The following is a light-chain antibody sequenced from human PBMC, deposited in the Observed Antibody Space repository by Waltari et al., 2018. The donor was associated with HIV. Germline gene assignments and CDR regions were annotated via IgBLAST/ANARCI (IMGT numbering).Light chain of an antibody. Sequence: DIVMTQSPDSLPVSLGERATINCTSSWSLLYSSDNRNYLAWYQQKPRQPPKLLISWASTRESGVPDRFSGSGSGTAFTLTITRLQAEDVAVYHCQQYFRIPPTFGGGTKVDIK. CDR2: WAS. J-gene: IGKJ4*01. CDR3: QQYFRIPPT. CDR1: WSLLYSSDNRNY. V-gene: IGKV4-1*01.